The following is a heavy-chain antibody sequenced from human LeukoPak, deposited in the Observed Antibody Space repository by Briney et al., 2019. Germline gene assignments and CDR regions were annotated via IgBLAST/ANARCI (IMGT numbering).Heavy chain of an antibody. J-gene: IGHJ5*02. D-gene: IGHD6-13*01. CDR3: ALGDKGRAAAGTFWVDP. CDR1: GGSISSGTDY. Sequence: SETLYLTCTVSGGSISSGTDYWSWIREHPGTGLEWIGYIYHRGSNYYNPSLNSRVTMSVDTSKNQFSLKLSSVAAADTAVYFCALGDKGRAAAGTFWVDPWGQGTLVTVSS. V-gene: IGHV4-31*03. CDR2: IYHRGSN.